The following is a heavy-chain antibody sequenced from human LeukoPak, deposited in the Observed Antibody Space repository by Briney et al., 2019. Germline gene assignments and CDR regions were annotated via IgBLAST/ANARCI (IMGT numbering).Heavy chain of an antibody. Sequence: SETLSLTCTVSGGSISSGGYYWSWIRQHPGKGLEWIGYIYYSGSTYYNPSLKSRVTISADTSKNQFSLKLSSVTAADTAVYYCARALITVESWFDPWGQGTLVTVSS. CDR3: ARALITVESWFDP. CDR2: IYYSGST. V-gene: IGHV4-31*03. CDR1: GGSISSGGYY. J-gene: IGHJ5*02.